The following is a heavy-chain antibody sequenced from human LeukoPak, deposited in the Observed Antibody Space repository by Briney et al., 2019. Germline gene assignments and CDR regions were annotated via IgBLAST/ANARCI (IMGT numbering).Heavy chain of an antibody. J-gene: IGHJ4*02. Sequence: GGSLRLSCAASGFTFTDYSMSWVRQAPGKGLEWVANIKQDGSEKYYVDSVKGRFTISRDNAKNSLYLQMNSLRAEDTAVYYCASTQLYSSSSGDYWGQGTLVTVSS. CDR2: IKQDGSEK. CDR1: GFTFTDYS. D-gene: IGHD6-6*01. CDR3: ASTQLYSSSSGDY. V-gene: IGHV3-7*01.